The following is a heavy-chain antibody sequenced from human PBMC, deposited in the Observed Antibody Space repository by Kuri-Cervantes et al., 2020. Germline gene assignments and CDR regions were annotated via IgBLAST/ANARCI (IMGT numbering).Heavy chain of an antibody. CDR2: IKQDGSEK. CDR3: AKDILNGDSSGWYNSFSVGVDY. V-gene: IGHV3-7*03. J-gene: IGHJ4*02. Sequence: GGSLRLSCAASGFTFSTYWMSWVRQAPGKGLERVANIKQDGSEKYYVDSVKGRFTISRDNAKNSLYLQMNSLRAEDTALYYCAKDILNGDSSGWYNSFSVGVDYWGQGTLVTVSS. D-gene: IGHD6-19*01. CDR1: GFTFSTYW.